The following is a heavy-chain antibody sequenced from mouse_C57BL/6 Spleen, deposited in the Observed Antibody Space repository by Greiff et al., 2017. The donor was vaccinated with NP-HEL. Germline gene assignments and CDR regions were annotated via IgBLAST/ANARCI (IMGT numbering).Heavy chain of an antibody. CDR2: ISYDGSN. CDR3: ARDSIYYYGSSYFAY. Sequence: EVQVVESGPGLVKPSQSLSLTCSVTGYSITSGYYWNWIRQFPGNKLEWMGYISYDGSNNYNPSLKNRISITRDTSKNQFFLKLNSVTTEDTATYYCARDSIYYYGSSYFAYWGQGTLVTVSA. J-gene: IGHJ3*01. D-gene: IGHD1-1*01. CDR1: GYSITSGYY. V-gene: IGHV3-6*01.